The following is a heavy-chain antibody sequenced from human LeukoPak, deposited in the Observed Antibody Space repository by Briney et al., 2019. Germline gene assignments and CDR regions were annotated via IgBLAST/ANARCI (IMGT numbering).Heavy chain of an antibody. CDR2: IIPIFGTA. V-gene: IGHV1-69*13. D-gene: IGHD6-13*01. Sequence: SVKVSCKASGGTFSSYAISWVRQAPGQGLEWMGGIIPIFGTANYAQKFQGRVTITADESTSTAYMELSSLRSEDTAVYYCARGLSIAAAGSYFDYWGQGTLVSVSS. CDR3: ARGLSIAAAGSYFDY. CDR1: GGTFSSYA. J-gene: IGHJ4*02.